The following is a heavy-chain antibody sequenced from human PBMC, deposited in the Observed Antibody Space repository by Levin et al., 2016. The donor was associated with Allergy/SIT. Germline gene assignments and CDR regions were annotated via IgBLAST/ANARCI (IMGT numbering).Heavy chain of an antibody. V-gene: IGHV3-30*18. CDR3: AKCLFPLLVDAFDI. CDR2: ISYDGSNK. D-gene: IGHD2-8*02. J-gene: IGHJ3*02. Sequence: WIRQPPGKGLEWVAVISYDGSNKYYADSVKGRFTISRDNSKNTLYLQMNSLRAEDTAVYYCAKCLFPLLVDAFDIWGQGTMVTVSS.